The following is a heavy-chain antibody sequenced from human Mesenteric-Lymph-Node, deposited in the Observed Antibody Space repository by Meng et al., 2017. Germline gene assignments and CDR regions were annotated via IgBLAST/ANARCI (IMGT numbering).Heavy chain of an antibody. CDR1: GSTSSSNC. J-gene: IGHJ4*02. V-gene: IGHV3-23*01. CDR2: IGGSVGTT. CDR3: AKEEENTSGYSFDY. D-gene: IGHD3-22*01. Sequence: LYLASCGSTSSSNCWSWVRQAPGKGLEWVSSIGGSVGTTNYADSVKGRFTISRDNSKNTLYLQMNSLRAEDTAVYYCAKEEENTSGYSFDYWGQGTLVTVSS.